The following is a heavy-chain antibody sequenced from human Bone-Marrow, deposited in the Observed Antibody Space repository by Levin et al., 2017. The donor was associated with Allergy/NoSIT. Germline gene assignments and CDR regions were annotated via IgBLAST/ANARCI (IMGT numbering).Heavy chain of an antibody. J-gene: IGHJ4*02. CDR3: AKAGGRDQLLPNDY. Sequence: PGGSLRLSCAASGFTFSSYGMHWVRQAPGKGLEWVAVISYDGSNKYYADSVKGRFTISRDNSKNTLYLQMNSLRAEDTAVYYCAKAGGRDQLLPNDYWGQGTLVTVSS. CDR1: GFTFSSYG. D-gene: IGHD2-2*01. CDR2: ISYDGSNK. V-gene: IGHV3-30*18.